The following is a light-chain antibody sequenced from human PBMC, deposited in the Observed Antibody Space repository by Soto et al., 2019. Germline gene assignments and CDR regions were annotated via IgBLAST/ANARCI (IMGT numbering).Light chain of an antibody. V-gene: IGKV3-11*01. Sequence: EIVLTQSPATLSLSPGERATLSCGASQSVRTVLAWYQQKPGQAPRLLIYDASTRATGVPARFSGSGSETKFTLTISNLESEDFGVNYCQQRTDWPTITFGQGTRLDIK. CDR1: QSVRTV. CDR3: QQRTDWPTIT. J-gene: IGKJ5*01. CDR2: DAS.